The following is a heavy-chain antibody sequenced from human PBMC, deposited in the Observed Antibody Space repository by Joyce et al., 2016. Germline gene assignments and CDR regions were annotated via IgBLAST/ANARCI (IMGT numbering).Heavy chain of an antibody. V-gene: IGHV3-74*01. CDR1: GFSFSGYW. Sequence: EVQLVESGGGLVQPGGSLRLSCAASGFSFSGYWIHWVRQAPGKGLVGGSRINKDGSSTRFADSVKGRFTISRDNAKNTLYLQMNSLRAEDTAVYYCVRGISARPGGPNWFDPWGQGTLVTVSS. J-gene: IGHJ5*02. D-gene: IGHD6-6*01. CDR3: VRGISARPGGPNWFDP. CDR2: INKDGSST.